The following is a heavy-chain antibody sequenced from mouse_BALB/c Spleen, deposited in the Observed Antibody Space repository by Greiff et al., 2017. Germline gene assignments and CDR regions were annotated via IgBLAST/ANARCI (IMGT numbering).Heavy chain of an antibody. CDR2: IYPGSGNT. Sequence: VQLQQSGAELARPGASVKLSCKASGYTFTDYYINWVKQRTGQGLEWIGEIYPGSGNTYYNEKFKGKATLTADKSSSTAYMQLSSLTSEDSAVYFCARSDGYYWYFDVWGAGTTVTVSS. CDR3: ARSDGYYWYFDV. J-gene: IGHJ1*01. V-gene: IGHV1-77*01. D-gene: IGHD2-3*01. CDR1: GYTFTDYY.